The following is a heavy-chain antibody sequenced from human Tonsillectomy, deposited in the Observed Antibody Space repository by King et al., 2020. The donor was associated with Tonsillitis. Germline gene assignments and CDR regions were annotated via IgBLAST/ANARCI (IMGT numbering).Heavy chain of an antibody. J-gene: IGHJ4*02. CDR3: AKLGPVCGSSGSYYFNDY. CDR2: ISGSGGST. D-gene: IGHD3-10*01. CDR1: GFTFSSYA. Sequence: VQLVESGGGLVQPGGSLRLSCAASGFTFSSYAMSWVRQAPGKGLEWVSAISGSGGSTYYADSVKGRFTISRDNSKNTLYLQMNSLRAEDTAVYYCAKLGPVCGSSGSYYFNDYWGQGTLVTVSS. V-gene: IGHV3-23*04.